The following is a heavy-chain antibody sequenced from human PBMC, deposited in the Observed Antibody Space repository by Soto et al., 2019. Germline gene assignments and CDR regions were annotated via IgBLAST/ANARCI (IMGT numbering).Heavy chain of an antibody. CDR1: GYTFTTYY. CDR2: ISPDDCRT. D-gene: IGHD1-1*01. J-gene: IGHJ4*02. V-gene: IGHV1-46*01. CDR3: ATGDPCHY. Sequence: QVQLVQSGAEVKKPGASVKVSCKASGYTFTTYYMHWVRQAPGQGLEWMGIISPDDCRTSFAQKFQGRVTMTRDPSTSTVYMELSSLSSEDTAVYYCATGDPCHYWGQGTLVTVSS.